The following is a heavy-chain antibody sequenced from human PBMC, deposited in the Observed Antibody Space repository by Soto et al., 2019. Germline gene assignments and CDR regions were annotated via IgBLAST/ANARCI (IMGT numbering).Heavy chain of an antibody. CDR3: ARGRDFWSGYVP. CDR2: IYYSGTT. Sequence: NPSETLSLTXTVSGGSITSAGYYWTWIRQHPGKGLEWIACIYYSGTTSYSPSLRSRLTISVDTSKSQFSLKLTSVTAADTAVYYCARGRDFWSGYVPWGQGTLVTVSS. CDR1: GGSITSAGYY. V-gene: IGHV4-31*02. D-gene: IGHD3-3*01. J-gene: IGHJ5*02.